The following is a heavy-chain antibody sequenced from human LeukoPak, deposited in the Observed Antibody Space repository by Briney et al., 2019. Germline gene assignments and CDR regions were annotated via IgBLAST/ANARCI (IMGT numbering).Heavy chain of an antibody. J-gene: IGHJ4*02. Sequence: ASVKVSCKVSGYTLTELSMHWVRQAPGKGLEWMGGFDPEDGETIYAQKFQGRVTMTEDTSTDTAYMELSSLRSEDTAVYYCATVSLNCDILTGYYYFDYWGQGTLVTVSS. CDR3: ATVSLNCDILTGYYYFDY. CDR2: FDPEDGET. CDR1: GYTLTELS. D-gene: IGHD3-9*01. V-gene: IGHV1-24*01.